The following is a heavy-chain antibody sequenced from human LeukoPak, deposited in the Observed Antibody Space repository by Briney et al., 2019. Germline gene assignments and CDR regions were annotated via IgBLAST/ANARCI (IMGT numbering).Heavy chain of an antibody. CDR2: IGYDESKK. D-gene: IGHD3-10*01. V-gene: IGHV3-30*02. Sequence: PGGSLRLSCEASGFTFNNFGMHWVRQAPGKGLEWVAFIGYDESKKYYAESVKGRFTISRDNAKNSLYLQMNSLRAEDTAVYYCARASSPDYWGQGTLVTVSS. CDR3: ARASSPDY. J-gene: IGHJ4*02. CDR1: GFTFNNFG.